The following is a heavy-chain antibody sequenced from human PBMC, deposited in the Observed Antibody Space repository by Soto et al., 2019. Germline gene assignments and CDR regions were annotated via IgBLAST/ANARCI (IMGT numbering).Heavy chain of an antibody. Sequence: QVQLVESGGGVVQPGRSLRLSCVASGFTFYSFGMHWVRQAPGKGLEWVAVIWYDGSNKNYGDSVKGRFTISRDNFKNTLYLQMNNLRFEYTAVYYWARGDYALPPVWGKGTTVNVSS. CDR3: ARGDYALPPV. J-gene: IGHJ6*04. CDR1: GFTFYSFG. D-gene: IGHD3-16*01. CDR2: IWYDGSNK. V-gene: IGHV3-33*01.